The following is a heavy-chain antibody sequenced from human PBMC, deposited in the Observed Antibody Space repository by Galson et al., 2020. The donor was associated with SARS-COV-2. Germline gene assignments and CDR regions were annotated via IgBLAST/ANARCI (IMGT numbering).Heavy chain of an antibody. D-gene: IGHD3-22*01. CDR3: ARDLWGRHYDSITGYSYDGFDL. CDR1: EFTFSNYW. J-gene: IGHJ2*01. Sequence: TGGSLRLSCAASEFTFSNYWMTWVRQAPGKGLDWVADINQNGNDKRYVDSVKGRFTISRDNAKNSLYLQMNSLRAEDTAVYYCARDLWGRHYDSITGYSYDGFDLWGRGTLVTVSS. CDR2: INQNGNDK. V-gene: IGHV3-7*01.